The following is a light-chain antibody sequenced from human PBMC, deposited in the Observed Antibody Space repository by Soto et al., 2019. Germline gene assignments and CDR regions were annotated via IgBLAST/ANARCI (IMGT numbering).Light chain of an antibody. CDR3: GSYAGSSVVV. V-gene: IGLV2-8*01. J-gene: IGLJ2*01. Sequence: QSALTQPPSASGSPRQSVTISCTGTSSDVGNYNYVSWYQQHPGKAPKLMIYEVSRRPSGVPDRFSGSKSGNTASLTVSGLQAEDEADYYCGSYAGSSVVVFGGGTKLTVL. CDR2: EVS. CDR1: SSDVGNYNY.